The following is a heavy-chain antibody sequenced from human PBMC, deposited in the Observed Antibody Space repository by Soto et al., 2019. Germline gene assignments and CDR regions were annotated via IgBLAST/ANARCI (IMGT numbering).Heavy chain of an antibody. CDR1: GDSVSSTSAS. V-gene: IGHV6-1*01. Sequence: QVQLQQSGPGLVKPSQTLSLTCAISGDSVSSTSASWNWIRQSPSRVLEWLGRTYYRSKWTNDYAVSVRSRITINPDTSKNQFSLQLSSVTPEDTAMYYCVRGYSSSFDYWGQGTLVTVSS. CDR2: TYYRSKWTN. CDR3: VRGYSSSFDY. J-gene: IGHJ4*02. D-gene: IGHD2-15*01.